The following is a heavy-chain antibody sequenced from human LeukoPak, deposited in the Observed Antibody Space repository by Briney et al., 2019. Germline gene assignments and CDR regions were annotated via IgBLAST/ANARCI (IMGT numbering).Heavy chain of an antibody. CDR3: ARDLRSSSSSGINYYGMDV. J-gene: IGHJ6*02. CDR2: IYYSGST. D-gene: IGHD6-6*01. Sequence: SEALSLTCTVSGGSISRSGYYWSWIRQHPGKGLEWIGYIYYSGSTYYNPSLKSRVTISVDTSKNQFSLKLSSVTAADTAVYYCARDLRSSSSSGINYYGMDVWGQGTTVTVSS. V-gene: IGHV4-31*03. CDR1: GGSISRSGYY.